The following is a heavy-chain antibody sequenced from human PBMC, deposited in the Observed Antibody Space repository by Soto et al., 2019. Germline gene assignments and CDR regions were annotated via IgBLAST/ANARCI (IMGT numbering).Heavy chain of an antibody. V-gene: IGHV4-31*03. CDR3: ARGEATYGSGMGYFDY. Sequence: PSETLSLTCTVSGGSISSGGYYWSWIRQHPGKGLEWIGYIYYSGSTYYNPSLKSRVTISVDTSKSQFSLKLNSVTAADTAVYYCARGEATYGSGMGYFDYWGQGTLVTVSS. D-gene: IGHD3-10*01. CDR1: GGSISSGGYY. J-gene: IGHJ4*02. CDR2: IYYSGST.